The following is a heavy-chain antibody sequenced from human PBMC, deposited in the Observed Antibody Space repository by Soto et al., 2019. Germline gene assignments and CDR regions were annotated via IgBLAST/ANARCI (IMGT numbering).Heavy chain of an antibody. CDR2: ITADGSDK. CDR3: TRDPFFGAFDY. Sequence: GGSLRLSCAASGFSFRNYWMTWVRQAPGKGLEWVATITADGSDKYYVDSVRGRFTISRDNAENSMYLQMDSLRPEDTAVFYCTRDPFFGAFDYWGQGALVTVSS. J-gene: IGHJ4*02. V-gene: IGHV3-7*01. CDR1: GFSFRNYW. D-gene: IGHD3-10*01.